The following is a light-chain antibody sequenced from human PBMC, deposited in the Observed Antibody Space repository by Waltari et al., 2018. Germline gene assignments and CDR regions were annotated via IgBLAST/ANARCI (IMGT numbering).Light chain of an antibody. CDR3: LSYTTRISFV. Sequence: QPALTQPASVSGSPGQSITISCTGSSNDIGNSNHVCWYQQHPGKAPRRIISEVTERPAGVSDRFSGSKSGDTASLTISGLQAEDEADYYCLSYTTRISFVFGGGTKLSVL. CDR2: EVT. J-gene: IGLJ2*01. CDR1: SNDIGNSNH. V-gene: IGLV2-23*02.